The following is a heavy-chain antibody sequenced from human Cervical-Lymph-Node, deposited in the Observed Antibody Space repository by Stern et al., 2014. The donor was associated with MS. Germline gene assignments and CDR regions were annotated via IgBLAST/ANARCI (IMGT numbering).Heavy chain of an antibody. CDR1: GFTFSSYD. D-gene: IGHD4-17*01. J-gene: IGHJ6*02. Sequence: EVHLVESGGGLVQPGGSLRLSCAASGFTFSSYDMHWVRQATGKGLEWVSAIGAAGDTYYPGSVKGRFTISRENAKNSLYLQMNSLRAGDTAVYYCARDHHGDYGYYGMDVWGQGTTVTVSS. CDR2: IGAAGDT. V-gene: IGHV3-13*01. CDR3: ARDHHGDYGYYGMDV.